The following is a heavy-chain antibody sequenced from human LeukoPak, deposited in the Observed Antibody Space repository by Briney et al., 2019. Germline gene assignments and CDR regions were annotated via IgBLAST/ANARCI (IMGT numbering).Heavy chain of an antibody. D-gene: IGHD3-10*01. CDR1: GGSFSGYY. CDR2: INHSGST. V-gene: IGHV4-34*01. CDR3: AGGPRKGYYGSNYFDY. Sequence: SETLSLTCAVYGGSFSGYYWSWIRQPPGKGLEWIGEINHSGSTNYNPSLKSRVTISVDTSKNQFSLKLSSVTAADTAVYYCAGGPRKGYYGSNYFDYWGQGTLVTVSS. J-gene: IGHJ4*02.